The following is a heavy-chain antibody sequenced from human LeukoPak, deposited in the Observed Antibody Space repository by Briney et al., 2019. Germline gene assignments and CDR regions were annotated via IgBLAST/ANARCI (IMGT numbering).Heavy chain of an antibody. V-gene: IGHV3-64D*06. CDR3: VKDGSGSYYTYYFDY. J-gene: IGHJ4*02. Sequence: GGSLRLSCSASGFTFSRYAMHWVRQAPGKGLEYVSAISSNGGSTYYADSVKGRFTISKDNSKNTLYLQMSSLRAEDTAVYYCVKDGSGSYYTYYFDYWGQGTLVTVSS. CDR1: GFTFSRYA. D-gene: IGHD3-10*01. CDR2: ISSNGGST.